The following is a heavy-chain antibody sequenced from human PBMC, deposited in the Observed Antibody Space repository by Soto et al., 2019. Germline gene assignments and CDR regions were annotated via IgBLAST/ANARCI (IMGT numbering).Heavy chain of an antibody. CDR1: GYGFTSYW. J-gene: IGHJ6*02. Sequence: GESLKISCKGSGYGFTSYWISWVRQMPGKGLEWMGRIDPSDSYTNYSPSFQGHVTISADKSISTAYLQWSSLKASDTAMYYCARLGNYGRYYYYGMDVWGQGTTVTVSS. V-gene: IGHV5-10-1*01. CDR2: IDPSDSYT. CDR3: ARLGNYGRYYYYGMDV. D-gene: IGHD4-17*01.